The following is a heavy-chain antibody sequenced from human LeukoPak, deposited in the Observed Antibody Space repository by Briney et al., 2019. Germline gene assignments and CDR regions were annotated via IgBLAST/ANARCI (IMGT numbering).Heavy chain of an antibody. CDR3: ARDRDYGSGSYSDSFDY. J-gene: IGHJ4*02. Sequence: GASVKVSCKASGYTFTSYYMHWVRQAPGQGLEWMGWINPNSGGTNYAQKFQGRVTMTRDTSTSTVYMELSSLRSEDTAVYYCARDRDYGSGSYSDSFDYWGQGTLVTVSS. D-gene: IGHD3-10*01. CDR1: GYTFTSYY. V-gene: IGHV1-2*02. CDR2: INPNSGGT.